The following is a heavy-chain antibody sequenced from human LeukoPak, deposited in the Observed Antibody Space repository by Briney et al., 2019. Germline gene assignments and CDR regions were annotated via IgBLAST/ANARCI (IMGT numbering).Heavy chain of an antibody. J-gene: IGHJ6*03. V-gene: IGHV3-53*01. CDR3: ARGYGDYEHYYYYMDV. Sequence: AGGSLRLSCAASGFTVSSNYMSWVRQAPGKGLEWVSVIYSGGRTYYADSVKGRFTISRDNSKNTLFLQMNSLRAEDTAVYYCARGYGDYEHYYYYMDVWGKGTTVTVSS. D-gene: IGHD4-17*01. CDR1: GFTVSSNY. CDR2: IYSGGRT.